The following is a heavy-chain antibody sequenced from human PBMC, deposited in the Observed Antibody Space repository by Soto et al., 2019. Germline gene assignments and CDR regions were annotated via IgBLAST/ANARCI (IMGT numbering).Heavy chain of an antibody. CDR3: TTGAFRVLVRGDGMDV. V-gene: IGHV3-15*07. D-gene: IGHD3-10*01. Sequence: EVQLVESGGGLVKPGGSLRLSCAASGFTFSNAWMNWVRQAPGKGLEWVGRIKSKTDGGTTDYAAPVKGRFTISRDDSKNTLYLQMNSLKTEETAVYYWTTGAFRVLVRGDGMDVWGQGTTVTVSS. CDR1: GFTFSNAW. J-gene: IGHJ6*02. CDR2: IKSKTDGGTT.